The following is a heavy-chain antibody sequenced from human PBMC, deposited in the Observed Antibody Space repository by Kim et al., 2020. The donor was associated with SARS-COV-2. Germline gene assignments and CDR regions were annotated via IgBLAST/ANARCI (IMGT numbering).Heavy chain of an antibody. V-gene: IGHV3-21*01. CDR1: GFTFSSYS. CDR3: AREGYYDSSGYYFWFDP. Sequence: GGSLRLSCAASGFTFSSYSMNWVRQAPGKGLEWVSSISSSSSYIYYADSVKGRFTISRDNAKNSLYLQMNSLRAEDTAVYYCAREGYYDSSGYYFWFDPWGQGTLVTVSS. J-gene: IGHJ5*02. D-gene: IGHD3-22*01. CDR2: ISSSSSYI.